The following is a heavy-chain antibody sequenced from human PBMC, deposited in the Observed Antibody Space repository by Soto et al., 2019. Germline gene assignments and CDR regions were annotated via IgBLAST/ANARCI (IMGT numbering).Heavy chain of an antibody. J-gene: IGHJ4*02. Sequence: QVQLQESGPGLVKPSQTLSLTCTVSGGSISSGGYSWSWIRQHPGKGLEWIGYIYYSGSTYYNPSLKRRATISGDTSKDQFPLNLGSVTAADTAVYLCAGADYDFWSGYPQYYFDCWGQGTLVTVSS. D-gene: IGHD3-3*01. CDR2: IYYSGST. CDR1: GGSISSGGYS. CDR3: AGADYDFWSGYPQYYFDC. V-gene: IGHV4-31*03.